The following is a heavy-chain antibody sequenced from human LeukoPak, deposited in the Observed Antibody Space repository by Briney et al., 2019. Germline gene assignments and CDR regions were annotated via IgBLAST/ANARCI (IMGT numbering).Heavy chain of an antibody. V-gene: IGHV3-23*01. CDR1: GFTFSSYG. CDR2: ISGSGGST. CDR3: SVNYCSGDSCYMF. Sequence: PGGSLRLSCAASGFTFSSYGMSWVRQAPGKGLEWVSAISGSGGSTYYADSVKGRFTISRDDSKNTAYLQMNSLKNEDTAVYYCSVNYCSGDSCYMFWGQGTLVPVSS. J-gene: IGHJ4*02. D-gene: IGHD2-15*01.